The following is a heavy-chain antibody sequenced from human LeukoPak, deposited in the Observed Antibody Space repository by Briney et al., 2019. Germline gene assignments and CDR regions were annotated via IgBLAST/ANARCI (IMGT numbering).Heavy chain of an antibody. CDR2: ISFDGTST. D-gene: IGHD1-26*01. V-gene: IGHV3-30-3*01. Sequence: GGSLRLSCKASGFSFSDYTMHWVRQAPGKGLEWVALISFDGTSTFYADSVKGRFTISRDNAKNSLYLQMNSLRAEDTAVYYCARDSGSYLYYYYMDVWGTGTTVTVSS. J-gene: IGHJ6*03. CDR3: ARDSGSYLYYYYMDV. CDR1: GFSFSDYT.